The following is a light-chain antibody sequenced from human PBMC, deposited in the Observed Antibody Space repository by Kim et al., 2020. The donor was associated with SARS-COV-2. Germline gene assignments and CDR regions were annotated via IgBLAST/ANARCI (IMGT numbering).Light chain of an antibody. CDR1: QSISSQ. Sequence: ASVGDRVTITCRTTQSISSQLNWYQQKPGRAPKLLISAASTLQGGVPSRYSSSGSETDFTLTISSLQPEDFATYFCQQSYITPFTFGPGTKVDIK. CDR3: QQSYITPFT. CDR2: AAS. V-gene: IGKV1-39*01. J-gene: IGKJ3*01.